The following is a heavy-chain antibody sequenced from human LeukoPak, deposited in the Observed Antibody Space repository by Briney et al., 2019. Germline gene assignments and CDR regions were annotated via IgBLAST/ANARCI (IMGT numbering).Heavy chain of an antibody. D-gene: IGHD2-2*01. V-gene: IGHV3-21*03. CDR1: GFTSSSYS. CDR2: ISSSSSYI. CDR3: ARGSDIVVVPAATYFDY. Sequence: GGSLRLSCAASGFTSSSYSMNWVRQAPGKGLEWVSSISSSSSYIYYADSVKGRFTISRDNAKNSLYLQMNSLRAEDTAVYYCARGSDIVVVPAATYFDYWGQGTLVTVSS. J-gene: IGHJ4*02.